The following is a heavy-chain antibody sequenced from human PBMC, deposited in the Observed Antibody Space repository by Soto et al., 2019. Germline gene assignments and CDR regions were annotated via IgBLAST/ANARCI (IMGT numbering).Heavy chain of an antibody. D-gene: IGHD3-10*01. V-gene: IGHV4-34*01. CDR2: INDSGST. Sequence: SETLSLTCTVSGGSFSPNYWAWIRQPQGKGLEWIGEINDSGSTKYNPSLKSRVTISVDRSKSQFSLNLSSVTAADTAIYFCARVPVRKYYRAGSYQNYYFGMDVWGQGTTVTVSS. J-gene: IGHJ6*02. CDR1: GGSFSPNY. CDR3: ARVPVRKYYRAGSYQNYYFGMDV.